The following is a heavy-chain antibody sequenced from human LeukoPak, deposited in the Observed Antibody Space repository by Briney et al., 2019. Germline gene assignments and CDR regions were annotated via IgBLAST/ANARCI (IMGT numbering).Heavy chain of an antibody. CDR2: VYYSGVT. V-gene: IGHV4-59*08. D-gene: IGHD2-15*01. Sequence: SETLSLTCTVSGGSTGSDYWSWIRQPPGKGLEWIAYVYYSGVTSYNPSLKSRVAISIDTSKNQFSLNLTSVTAADTAVYYCARLTLHCSGGSCYRGAFDSWGQGTLVTVSS. J-gene: IGHJ4*02. CDR1: GGSTGSDY. CDR3: ARLTLHCSGGSCYRGAFDS.